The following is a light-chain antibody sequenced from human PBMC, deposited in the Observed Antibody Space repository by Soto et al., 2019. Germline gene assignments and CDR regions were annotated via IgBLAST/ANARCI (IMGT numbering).Light chain of an antibody. Sequence: QSALTQPASVSGSPGQSITISCTGTISDIGTYNFVSWYQQRPGKAPKLLIHEINNRPSGVSIRFSGSKSGNTASLTISGLQAEDEADYYCSSDTTTSTLIFGGGTKLTVL. J-gene: IGLJ2*01. CDR1: ISDIGTYNF. V-gene: IGLV2-14*01. CDR3: SSDTTTSTLI. CDR2: EIN.